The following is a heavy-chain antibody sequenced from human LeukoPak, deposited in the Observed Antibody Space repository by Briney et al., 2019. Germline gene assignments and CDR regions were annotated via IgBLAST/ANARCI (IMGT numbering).Heavy chain of an antibody. CDR2: IKNKANNYAT. CDR3: TRLDDYES. J-gene: IGHJ5*02. V-gene: IGHV3-73*01. Sequence: PGGSLRLSCAASEFTFSGSAMHWVRQASGKGLEWVGRIKNKANNYATAYAASVKGRFTISRDDSKNTAYLQMNSLKIEDTAVYYCTRLDDYESWGQGTLVTVSS. CDR1: EFTFSGSA. D-gene: IGHD4-17*01.